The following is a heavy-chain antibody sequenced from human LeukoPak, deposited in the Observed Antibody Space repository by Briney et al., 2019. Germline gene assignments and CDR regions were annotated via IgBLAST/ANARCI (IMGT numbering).Heavy chain of an antibody. V-gene: IGHV4-39*02. CDR3: AGDYRGSLDY. D-gene: IGHD4-11*01. J-gene: IGHJ4*02. CDR1: GGSISSSSYY. Sequence: SETLSLTCTVSGGSISSSSYYWGWIRQPPGKGLEWIGSIYYSGSTYYNPSLKSRVTISVDTSKNQFSLKLSSVSAADTAVYYCAGDYRGSLDYWGQGNLVTVSS. CDR2: IYYSGST.